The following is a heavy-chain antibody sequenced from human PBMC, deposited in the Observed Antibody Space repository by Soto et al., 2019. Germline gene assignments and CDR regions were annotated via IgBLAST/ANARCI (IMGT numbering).Heavy chain of an antibody. CDR1: RFTFSNYA. CDR2: VSAGGDIT. J-gene: IGHJ6*02. V-gene: IGHV3-23*01. D-gene: IGHD3-10*01. CDR3: AQGDRGGSGSPASYYYSGLDV. Sequence: EVQLLESGGDLVQSGGSLRLSCAASRFTFSNYAMSWVRQAPGKGLEWVSSVSAGGDITYYADSVKGRFTISRDNSNNALFLQMNSLRAEDTALYWCAQGDRGGSGSPASYYYSGLDVWGQGTTVTVSS.